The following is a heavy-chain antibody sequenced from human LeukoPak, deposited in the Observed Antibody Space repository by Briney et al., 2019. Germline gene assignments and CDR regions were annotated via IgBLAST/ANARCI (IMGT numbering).Heavy chain of an antibody. CDR3: ARLTIIKDRPECYFDH. D-gene: IGHD3-10*01. CDR2: MVGSGEIL. CDR1: GLAFRESY. Sequence: PGGPLRHPCAASGLAFRESYVIGLRPAPGKGLEWSSYMVGSGEILQYARSVWGRFTISSDNATVLLYVQMNSLSGEGTALQYCARLTIIKDRPECYFDHRGQGTLATVSS. V-gene: IGHV3-11*04. J-gene: IGHJ4*02.